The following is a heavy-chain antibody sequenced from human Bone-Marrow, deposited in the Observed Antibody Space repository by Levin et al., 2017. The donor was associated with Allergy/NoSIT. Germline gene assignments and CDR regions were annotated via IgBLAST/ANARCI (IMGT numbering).Heavy chain of an antibody. CDR2: IYSGGRG. CDR1: GFTVSSNH. J-gene: IGHJ3*02. Sequence: LSPTCAASGFTVSSNHMSWVRQAPGKGLEWVSLIYSGGRGYYADSVRGRFTISRDNSKNTLYLQLNSLRAEDTAVYYCAIYGSGNDYSAFDIWGQGTMVTVSS. V-gene: IGHV3-53*01. D-gene: IGHD3-10*01. CDR3: AIYGSGNDYSAFDI.